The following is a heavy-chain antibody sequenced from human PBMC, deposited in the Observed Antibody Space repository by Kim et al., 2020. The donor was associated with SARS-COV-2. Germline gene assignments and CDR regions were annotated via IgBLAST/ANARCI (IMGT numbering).Heavy chain of an antibody. Sequence: GGSLRLSCAASGFTFSSYSMNWVRQAPGKGLEWVSSISSSSSYIYYADSVKGRFTISRDNAKNSLYLQMNSLRAEDTAVYYCARAYNSGYDDVSVRYYYYGMDVWGQGTTVTVSS. CDR1: GFTFSSYS. D-gene: IGHD5-12*01. J-gene: IGHJ6*01. V-gene: IGHV3-21*01. CDR2: ISSSSSYI. CDR3: ARAYNSGYDDVSVRYYYYGMDV.